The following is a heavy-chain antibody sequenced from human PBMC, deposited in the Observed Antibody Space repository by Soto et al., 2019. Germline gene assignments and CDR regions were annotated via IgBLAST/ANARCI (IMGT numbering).Heavy chain of an antibody. CDR3: ARALERLTVYMDV. CDR2: ISSSSSTI. V-gene: IGHV3-48*01. D-gene: IGHD1-1*01. CDR1: GFTFSSYS. J-gene: IGHJ6*03. Sequence: EVQLVESGGGLVQPGGSLRLSCAASGFTFSSYSMNWVRQAPGKGLEWVSYISSSSSTIYYADSVKGRFTISRDNAKNSLYLQMNSLRAEDTAVYYCARALERLTVYMDVWGKGTTVTVSS.